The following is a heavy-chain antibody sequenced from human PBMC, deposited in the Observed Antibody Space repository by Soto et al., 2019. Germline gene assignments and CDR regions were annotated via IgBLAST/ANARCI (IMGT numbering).Heavy chain of an antibody. V-gene: IGHV4-34*01. J-gene: IGHJ3*02. CDR1: GGSFSGYY. CDR3: ARAGGTTVTRDAFDI. CDR2: INHSGST. Sequence: PSETLSLTCAVYGGSFSGYYWSWIRQPPGKGLEWIREINHSGSTNYNPSLKGRVTISVDTSKNQFSLKLSSVTAADTAVYYCARAGGTTVTRDAFDIWGQGTMVTVSS. D-gene: IGHD4-17*01.